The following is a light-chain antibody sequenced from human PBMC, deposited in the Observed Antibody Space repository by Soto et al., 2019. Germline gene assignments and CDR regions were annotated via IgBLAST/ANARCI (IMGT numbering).Light chain of an antibody. Sequence: DIPMTQSPSTLSASVGDIVTITCRASQSISSWLAWYQQKPGKAPKLLIYDASSLESGVPSRFSGSGSGTEFTLTISSLQPDDFATYYCQQYNSYPTFGQGTRLEIK. J-gene: IGKJ5*01. CDR3: QQYNSYPT. CDR2: DAS. V-gene: IGKV1-5*01. CDR1: QSISSW.